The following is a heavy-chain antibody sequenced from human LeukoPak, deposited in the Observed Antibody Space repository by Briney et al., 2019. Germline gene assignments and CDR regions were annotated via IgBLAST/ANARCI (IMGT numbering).Heavy chain of an antibody. V-gene: IGHV4-61*02. Sequence: SQTLSLTCTVSGGSISSGSYYWSWVRQPAGKGLEWIGRIYTSGSTNYNPSLKSRVTISVDTSKNQFSLKLSSVTAADTAVYYCARDHYRKLAAAIWFDPWGRGTLVTVSS. CDR2: IYTSGST. D-gene: IGHD6-13*01. J-gene: IGHJ5*02. CDR3: ARDHYRKLAAAIWFDP. CDR1: GGSISSGSYY.